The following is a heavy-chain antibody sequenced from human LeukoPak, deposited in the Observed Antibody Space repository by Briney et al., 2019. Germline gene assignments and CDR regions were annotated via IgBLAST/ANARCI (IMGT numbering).Heavy chain of an antibody. Sequence: GGSLRLSCAASGFTFTNYAMSWVRQAPGKGLEWVSAISGSGASTYYADSVKGRFTISRDNSKNSLYLQMNSLRAEDTAVYYCVRLGISGSGTLDYWGQGTLVTVSS. D-gene: IGHD3-10*01. J-gene: IGHJ4*02. CDR3: VRLGISGSGTLDY. CDR2: ISGSGAST. V-gene: IGHV3-23*01. CDR1: GFTFTNYA.